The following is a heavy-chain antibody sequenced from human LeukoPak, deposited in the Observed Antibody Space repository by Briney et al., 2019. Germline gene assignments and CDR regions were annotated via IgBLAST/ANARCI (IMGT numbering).Heavy chain of an antibody. V-gene: IGHV3-33*01. D-gene: IGHD5-18*01. Sequence: RRSLRLSCAASGFTFSSYGMHWVRQAPGKGLEWVAVIWYDGSNKYYADSVKGRFTISRDNSKNTLYLQMNSLRAEDTAVYYCARDLDTAMVFDYWGQGTLVTVYS. CDR1: GFTFSSYG. CDR3: ARDLDTAMVFDY. J-gene: IGHJ4*02. CDR2: IWYDGSNK.